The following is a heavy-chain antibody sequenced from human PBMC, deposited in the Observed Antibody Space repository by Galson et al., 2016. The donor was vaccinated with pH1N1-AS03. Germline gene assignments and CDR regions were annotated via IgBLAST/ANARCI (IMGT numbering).Heavy chain of an antibody. CDR3: ARGWYSAFDI. J-gene: IGHJ3*02. V-gene: IGHV6-1*01. CDR1: GDSVSSNIDA. D-gene: IGHD6-13*01. Sequence: CAISGDSVSSNIDAWNWIRHSPSRGLEWLGRTYWRSKWYNDYAVSVKSRITINPVTSKNQFSLQPNSVTPEDTAVYYCARGWYSAFDIGGQGTMDTVSS. CDR2: TYWRSKWYN.